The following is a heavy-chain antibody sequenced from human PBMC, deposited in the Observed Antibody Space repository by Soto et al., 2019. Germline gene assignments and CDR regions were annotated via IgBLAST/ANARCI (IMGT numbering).Heavy chain of an antibody. J-gene: IGHJ4*02. V-gene: IGHV4-34*01. Sequence: SETLSLTCAFYGWSFSGYYWTWIRQPPGKGLEWIGYIYYSGSTYYNPSLKSRVTISVDTSKKQFSLKLSSVTAADTAVYYCARHHDYWSGPGCFDYWGQGTLVTVSS. CDR3: ARHHDYWSGPGCFDY. CDR2: IYYSGST. D-gene: IGHD3-3*01. CDR1: GWSFSGYY.